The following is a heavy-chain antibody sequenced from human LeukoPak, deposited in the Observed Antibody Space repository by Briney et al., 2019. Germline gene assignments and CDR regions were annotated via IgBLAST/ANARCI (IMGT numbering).Heavy chain of an antibody. D-gene: IGHD6-6*01. CDR2: IDHIVVT. CDR1: GASPRDYY. CDR3: AKTSQLGSYNRFDP. J-gene: IGHJ5*02. V-gene: IGHV4-34*01. Sequence: PETLSLTCAVYGASPRDYYWSCGCQRPGGGLEWIGEIDHIVVTKYNPSLKGGVVISRFTSTNKCSLDLTSVSAADTAVCYCAKTSQLGSYNRFDPWGQGTLVTV.